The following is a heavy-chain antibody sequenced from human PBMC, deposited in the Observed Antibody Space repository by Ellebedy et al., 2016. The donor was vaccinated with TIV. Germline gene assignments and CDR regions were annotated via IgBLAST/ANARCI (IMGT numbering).Heavy chain of an antibody. CDR3: ARDRGMDV. CDR1: GFSFSSYS. D-gene: IGHD3-10*01. Sequence: GGSLRLXCAASGFSFSSYSMNWVRQAPGKGLQWVSYISSSSSTIYYADSVKGRFTISRDNAKNSLYLQMNSLRVEDTAVYYCARDRGMDVWGRGTTVTVSS. J-gene: IGHJ6*04. CDR2: ISSSSSTI. V-gene: IGHV3-48*01.